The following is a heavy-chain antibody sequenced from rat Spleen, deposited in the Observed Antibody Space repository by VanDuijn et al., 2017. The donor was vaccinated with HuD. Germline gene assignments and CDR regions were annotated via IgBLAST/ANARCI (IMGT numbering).Heavy chain of an antibody. J-gene: IGHJ2*01. D-gene: IGHD1-1*01. Sequence: EVQLVESDGGLVQPRRSLKLSCAASGFTFSDYYMAWVRQAPTKGLEWVATISYDGSSTYYRDSVKGRFTIPRDNAKNTLDLQMDSLRSGETATNYCARHPYYYNGDVSFDYWGQGVMVTVSS. CDR3: ARHPYYYNGDVSFDY. CDR1: GFTFSDYY. V-gene: IGHV5-29*01. CDR2: ISYDGSST.